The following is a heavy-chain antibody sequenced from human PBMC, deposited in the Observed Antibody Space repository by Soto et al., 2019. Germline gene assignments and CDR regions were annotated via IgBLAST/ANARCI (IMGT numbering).Heavy chain of an antibody. D-gene: IGHD2-21*01. Sequence: QVQLVQSGAEVKKPGASVKVFCKASGYTFTDYAIHWGRQAPGQRLELMGWIAPGNGNTKYSQNFQGRVTITRDTSATTAYMELSSLRSEDTAVYYCAKGSRMWTPDYWGQGNLVTVSS. V-gene: IGHV1-3*01. J-gene: IGHJ4*02. CDR2: IAPGNGNT. CDR1: GYTFTDYA. CDR3: AKGSRMWTPDY.